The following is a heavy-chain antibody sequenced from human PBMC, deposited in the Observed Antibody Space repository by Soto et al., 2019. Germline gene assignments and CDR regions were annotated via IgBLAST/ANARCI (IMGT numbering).Heavy chain of an antibody. J-gene: IGHJ4*02. Sequence: QVLLVQSGAEVKKPGASVKVACKASGYTFTSYYMHWVRQAPGQGLEWMGVINPSGSGTYYAQKFQGRVTMTRDTSTSTAYMERSSLRSEDTAVYYCTRDRFGYGDSGDWGQGTLVTVSS. V-gene: IGHV1-46*01. D-gene: IGHD4-17*01. CDR3: TRDRFGYGDSGD. CDR2: INPSGSGT. CDR1: GYTFTSYY.